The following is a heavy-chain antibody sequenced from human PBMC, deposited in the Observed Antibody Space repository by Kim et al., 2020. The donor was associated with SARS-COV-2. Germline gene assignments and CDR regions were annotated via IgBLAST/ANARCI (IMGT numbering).Heavy chain of an antibody. D-gene: IGHD3-9*01. CDR3: ARDYAGYFKGLDV. V-gene: IGHV3-33*01. J-gene: IGHJ6*02. CDR1: GFAMSSYG. Sequence: GESLKISCAASGFAMSSYGMHWVRQAPGKGLEWVSLIWYDGGNKYYADSVKGRFTISRDNSKNTLYLQMNSLRAEDTAVYYCARDYAGYFKGLDVWGQGTTVTVSS. CDR2: IWYDGGNK.